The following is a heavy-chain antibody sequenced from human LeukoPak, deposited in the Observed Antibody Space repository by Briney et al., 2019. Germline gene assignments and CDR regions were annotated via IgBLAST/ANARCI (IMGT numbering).Heavy chain of an antibody. J-gene: IGHJ4*02. CDR3: VKDISQRYNYDSSGYYLLFDY. Sequence: ASVKVSYKASGYTFTSYGISLVRQSPGQGLKCMGWISTYNGNTNYTQKFQGSVNMTIDTSTSKAYMELRSLRSDDTAVYYCVKDISQRYNYDSSGYYLLFDYWGQGTLVTVSS. CDR1: GYTFTSYG. CDR2: ISTYNGNT. D-gene: IGHD3-22*01. V-gene: IGHV1-18*01.